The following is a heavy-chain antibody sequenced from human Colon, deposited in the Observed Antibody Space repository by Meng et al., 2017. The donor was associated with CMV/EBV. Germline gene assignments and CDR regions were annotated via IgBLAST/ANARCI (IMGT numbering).Heavy chain of an antibody. CDR1: GYTFTGYW. Sequence: HVELVQYGVEVKKPGTSVNLSCKASGYTFTGYWMHWVRQAPGQGLEWMGRIKPSTGDTNYAQNFQGRVTVTRDTSISTVYMEVNSLTSDDTAVYYCTREGFDYWGQGALVTVSS. CDR2: IKPSTGDT. V-gene: IGHV1-2*06. CDR3: TREGFDY. J-gene: IGHJ4*02.